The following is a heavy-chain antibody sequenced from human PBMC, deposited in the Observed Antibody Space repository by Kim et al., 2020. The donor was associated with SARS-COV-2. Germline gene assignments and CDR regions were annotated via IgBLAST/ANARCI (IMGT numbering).Heavy chain of an antibody. CDR1: GFTFSSYS. CDR2: ISSSSRTI. D-gene: IGHD2-21*01. Sequence: GGSLRLSCAASGFTFSSYSMNWVRQAPGQGLEWVSYISSSSRTIYYADSVKGRFTISRDNAKNSLYLQMNSLRDEDTAVYYCARESDLVVVIAIFSAIDHAYGMDVWGQGTTVTVSS. J-gene: IGHJ6*02. CDR3: ARESDLVVVIAIFSAIDHAYGMDV. V-gene: IGHV3-48*02.